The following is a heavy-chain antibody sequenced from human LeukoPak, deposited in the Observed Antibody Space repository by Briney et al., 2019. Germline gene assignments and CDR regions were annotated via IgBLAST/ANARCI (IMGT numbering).Heavy chain of an antibody. CDR2: ICGGGDST. CDR3: ARSSLGYCSGGSFYYFDY. Sequence: GGSLRLSCAASGFTFSSYAMSWVRQAPGKGLEWVSAICGGGDSTYYADSVRGRFTISRDSSKNTLYLQMNGLRADDMAVYYCARSSLGYCSGGSFYYFDYWGQGTLVTVSS. CDR1: GFTFSSYA. V-gene: IGHV3-23*01. J-gene: IGHJ4*02. D-gene: IGHD2-15*01.